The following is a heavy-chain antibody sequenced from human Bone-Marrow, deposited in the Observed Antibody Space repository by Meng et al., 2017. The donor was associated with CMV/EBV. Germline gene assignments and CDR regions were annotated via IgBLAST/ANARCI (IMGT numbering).Heavy chain of an antibody. J-gene: IGHJ4*02. V-gene: IGHV3-23*01. CDR3: ATDFPTYSSSSYLDY. CDR2: VSDTGDRS. D-gene: IGHD6-6*01. CDR1: GFNFRTYS. Sequence: GESLKISCAASGFNFRTYSMTWIRQIPGKGLEWVSTVSDTGDRSYYADFVRGRFTISRDTSATTLFLQMDSLTVEDKATYFCATDFPTYSSSSYLDYWGQGVLVTVSS.